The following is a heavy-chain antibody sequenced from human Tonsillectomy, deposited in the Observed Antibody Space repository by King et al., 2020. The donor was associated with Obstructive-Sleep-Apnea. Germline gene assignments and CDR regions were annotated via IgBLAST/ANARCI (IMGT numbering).Heavy chain of an antibody. V-gene: IGHV3-23*04. CDR3: AKEFSRYYYFYGVDV. CDR2: ISDSAGST. CDR1: GFTFRSYG. Sequence: VQLVESGGGLVQPGGSLRLSCAASGFTFRSYGMSWVRQAPEKGLEWVAGISDSAGSTYYGDSVKGRFTISRDNSKNTLYLQMNSLRAEDTAVYYCAKEFSRYYYFYGVDVWGQGTTVTVSS. J-gene: IGHJ6*02.